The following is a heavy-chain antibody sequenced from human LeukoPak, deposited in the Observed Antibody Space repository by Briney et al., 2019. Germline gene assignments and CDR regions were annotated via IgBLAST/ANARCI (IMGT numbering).Heavy chain of an antibody. CDR2: IYSGGST. CDR3: ARVQLWFGGNWFDP. CDR1: GFTVSSNY. D-gene: IGHD3-10*01. V-gene: IGHV3-66*01. J-gene: IGHJ5*02. Sequence: EGSLRLSCAASGFTVSSNYMSWVRQAPGKGLEWVSVIYSGGSTYYADSVKGRFTISRDNSKNTLYLQMNSLRAEDTAVYYCARVQLWFGGNWFDPRGQGTLVTVSS.